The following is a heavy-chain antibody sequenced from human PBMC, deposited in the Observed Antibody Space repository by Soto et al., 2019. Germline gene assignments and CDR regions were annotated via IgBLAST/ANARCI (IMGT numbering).Heavy chain of an antibody. CDR1: AFTFSNYA. CDR2: ISGRGSRT. D-gene: IGHD1-7*01. Sequence: GGSVRLSCAASAFTFSNYAMTWVRQAPGKGLEWVSTITGGEWVSTISGRGSRTYYTDSVKGRFTISRDNSKNTVYLQMNSLRAEDTAVYTCAKNSLRYYAMDVWGQGTRVTVSS. V-gene: IGHV3-23*01. CDR3: AKNSLRYYAMDV. J-gene: IGHJ6*02.